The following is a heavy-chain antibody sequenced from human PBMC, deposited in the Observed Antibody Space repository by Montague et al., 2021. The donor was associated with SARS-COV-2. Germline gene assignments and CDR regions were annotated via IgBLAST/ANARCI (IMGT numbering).Heavy chain of an antibody. CDR3: ARGRPVQGSSRHFDSISSGALDI. CDR1: RGSFSNYY. D-gene: IGHD3-9*01. CDR2: INQGGAP. V-gene: IGHV4-34*01. Sequence: SETPSLTCAVSRGSFSNYYWTWIRQSPGKGLEWIGEINQGGAPNYTPSLKSRVTISLDTSKKQISLKLNSVTVADTAVFFCARGRPVQGSSRHFDSISSGALDIWAQGSLVIVSS. J-gene: IGHJ3*02.